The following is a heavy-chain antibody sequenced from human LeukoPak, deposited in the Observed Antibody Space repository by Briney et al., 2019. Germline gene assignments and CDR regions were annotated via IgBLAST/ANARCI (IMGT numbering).Heavy chain of an antibody. J-gene: IGHJ6*03. CDR3: ARPGHSYYYMDV. V-gene: IGHV4-39*02. CDR1: GDSISSSSYY. Sequence: SETLSLTCTVSGDSISSSSYYWGWIRQPPGKGREWIGTIYYSGTTYYHPSLKRRVTISADTSKNHFSLKLSSVTAADTAVYYCARPGHSYYYMDVWGKGTTVTVSS. CDR2: IYYSGTT. D-gene: IGHD1-1*01.